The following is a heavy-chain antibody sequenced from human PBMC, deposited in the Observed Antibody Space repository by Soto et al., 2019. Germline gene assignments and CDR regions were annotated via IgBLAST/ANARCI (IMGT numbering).Heavy chain of an antibody. J-gene: IGHJ6*02. CDR3: AKSREITMIVVVTDGMDV. V-gene: IGHV3-23*01. D-gene: IGHD3-22*01. CDR1: GFTFSSYA. CDR2: ISGSGGST. Sequence: EVQLLESGGGLGQPGGSLRLSCAASGFTFSSYAMSWVRQAPGKGLEWVSAISGSGGSTYYADSVKGRFTISRDNSKNTLYLQMNSLRAEYTAAYYSAKSREITMIVVVTDGMDVWGQGTTVTVSS.